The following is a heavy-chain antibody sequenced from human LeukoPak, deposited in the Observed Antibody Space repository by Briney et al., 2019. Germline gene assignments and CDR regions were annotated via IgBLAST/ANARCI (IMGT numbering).Heavy chain of an antibody. Sequence: GGSLRLSCAASGFTFSSYSMNWVRQAPGKGLEWVSSISSSSSYIYYADSVKGRFTISRDNAKNSLYLQMNSLRAEDTAVYYCARDEPVEMAIKDAFDIWGQGTMVTVSS. V-gene: IGHV3-21*01. CDR2: ISSSSSYI. J-gene: IGHJ3*02. CDR1: GFTFSSYS. CDR3: ARDEPVEMAIKDAFDI.